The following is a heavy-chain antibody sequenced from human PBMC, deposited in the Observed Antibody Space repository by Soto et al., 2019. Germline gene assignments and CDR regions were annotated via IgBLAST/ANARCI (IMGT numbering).Heavy chain of an antibody. Sequence: PGGSLRLSCAASGFSFVNYAMNWVRQAPGKGLEWVSYISPRSGTIYYADSVRGRFTISRDNAKNSLYLQMNSLRDEDTAVYYCARDRDSGSGSYYFDPWGQGTLVTVSS. CDR2: ISPRSGTI. V-gene: IGHV3-48*02. CDR3: ARDRDSGSGSYYFDP. D-gene: IGHD3-10*01. J-gene: IGHJ5*02. CDR1: GFSFVNYA.